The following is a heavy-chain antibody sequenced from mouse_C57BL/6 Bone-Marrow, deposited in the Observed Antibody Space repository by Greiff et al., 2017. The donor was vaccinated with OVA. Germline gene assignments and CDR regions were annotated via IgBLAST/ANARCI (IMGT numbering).Heavy chain of an antibody. CDR3: AREGGNSSFDY. J-gene: IGHJ2*01. CDR2: IAPSDSYI. Sequence: QVQLQQPGAELVRPGTSVKLSCKASGYTFTNYWMHWVKQRPGQGLEWIGVIAPSDSYINYNQKFKGRATLTVDTSSSPAYMHLSSLTSEDSAVYYCAREGGNSSFDYWGQGTTLTVSS. V-gene: IGHV1-59*01. CDR1: GYTFTNYW. D-gene: IGHD2-1*01.